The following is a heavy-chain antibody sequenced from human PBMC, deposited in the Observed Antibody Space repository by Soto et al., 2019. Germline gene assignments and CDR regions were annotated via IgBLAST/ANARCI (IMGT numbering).Heavy chain of an antibody. CDR3: ARGRGIGFSSTWNIYWYYNMDV. D-gene: IGHD6-13*01. CDR1: GGTFSDYA. Sequence: QVQLVQSGAEVRKSGSSVKVSCKAAGGTFSDYALSWVRQAPGQGLEWMGGIIPMFATTNYAQKFQGRVTITGDDSATTAHMELSSLKAEDTAVHYCARGRGIGFSSTWNIYWYYNMDVWGQGTTVTVSS. J-gene: IGHJ6*02. V-gene: IGHV1-69*01. CDR2: IIPMFATT.